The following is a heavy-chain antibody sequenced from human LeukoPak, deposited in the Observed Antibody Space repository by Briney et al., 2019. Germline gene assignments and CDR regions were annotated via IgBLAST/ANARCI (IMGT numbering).Heavy chain of an antibody. J-gene: IGHJ6*02. CDR2: IWHDGSNK. Sequence: GGSLRLSCAASGFTFSSYGMHWVRQAPGKGLEWVAVIWHDGSNKYYADSVKGRFTISRDNSKNTLYLQMNSLRAEDTAVYYCARDLVGASYGYDYYYGMDVWGQGTTVTVSS. D-gene: IGHD5-18*01. CDR1: GFTFSSYG. CDR3: ARDLVGASYGYDYYYGMDV. V-gene: IGHV3-33*01.